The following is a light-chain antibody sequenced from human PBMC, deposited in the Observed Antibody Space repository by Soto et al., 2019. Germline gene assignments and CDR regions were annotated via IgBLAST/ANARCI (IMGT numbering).Light chain of an antibody. CDR1: SSDVGGYNY. CDR2: EVS. CDR3: SSYAGSNNFVV. J-gene: IGLJ2*01. Sequence: QSVMTQPPSASGSPGQSVTISCTGTSSDVGGYNYVSWDQQHPGKAPKLMIYEVSKRPSGVPDRFSGSKSGNTASLTVSGLQAEDEADYYCSSYAGSNNFVVFGGGTMVTVL. V-gene: IGLV2-8*01.